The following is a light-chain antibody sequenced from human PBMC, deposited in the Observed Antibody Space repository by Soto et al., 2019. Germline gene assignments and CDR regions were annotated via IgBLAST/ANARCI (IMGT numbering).Light chain of an antibody. CDR2: GAS. Sequence: EIVLTQSPGTLSLSPVERATLSCRASQTVSSARLAWFQQKPGQAPRLLIYGASTRAAGVPARFSGSGSGTEFTLTISRLQSEDFAIYYCQQYYNWRPRFGQGTKVDIK. CDR3: QQYYNWRPR. J-gene: IGKJ1*01. V-gene: IGKV3-15*01. CDR1: QTVSSA.